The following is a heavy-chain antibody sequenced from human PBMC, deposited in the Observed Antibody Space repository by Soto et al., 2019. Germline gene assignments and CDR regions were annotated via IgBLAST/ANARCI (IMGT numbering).Heavy chain of an antibody. Sequence: EVQLVESGGGLVKPGGSLRLSCAASGFTFSSYSMNWVRQAPGKGLEWVSSISSSSSYIYYADSVKGRFTISRDNAKNSLYLQMNSLRAEDTAVYYCARDDYIWGSYLIDYWGQGTLVTVSS. V-gene: IGHV3-21*01. J-gene: IGHJ4*02. CDR2: ISSSSSYI. CDR1: GFTFSSYS. CDR3: ARDDYIWGSYLIDY. D-gene: IGHD3-16*02.